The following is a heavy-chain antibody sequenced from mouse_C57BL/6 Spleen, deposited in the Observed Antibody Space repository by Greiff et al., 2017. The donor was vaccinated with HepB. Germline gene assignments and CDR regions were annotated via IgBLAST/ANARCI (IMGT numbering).Heavy chain of an antibody. CDR3: ARHERDYYGSSLYAMDY. D-gene: IGHD1-1*01. V-gene: IGHV1-62-2*01. CDR1: GYTFTEYT. J-gene: IGHJ4*01. Sequence: VKLMESGAELVKPGASVKLSCKASGYTFTEYTIHWVKQRSGQGLEWIGWFYPGSGSIKYNEKFKDKATLTADKSSSTVYMELSRLTSEDSAVYFCARHERDYYGSSLYAMDYWGQGTSVTVSS. CDR2: FYPGSGSI.